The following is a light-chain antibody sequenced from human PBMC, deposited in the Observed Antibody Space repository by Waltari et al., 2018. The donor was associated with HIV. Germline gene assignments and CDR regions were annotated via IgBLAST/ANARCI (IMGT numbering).Light chain of an antibody. CDR2: EAS. CDR3: QQRQRNDWLT. J-gene: IGKJ4*01. Sequence: DIVLTQSPATLSLSPGERATLSCRASQSVSNYLPWYQQKPGQPPRRISYEASSRATGIPARFSGSGSGTDFTLTISSLEPEDFAVYYCQQRQRNDWLTFGGGTKVEIK. V-gene: IGKV3-11*01. CDR1: QSVSNY.